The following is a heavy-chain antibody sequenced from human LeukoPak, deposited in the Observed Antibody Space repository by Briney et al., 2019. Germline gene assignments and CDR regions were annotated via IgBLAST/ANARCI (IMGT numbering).Heavy chain of an antibody. CDR3: ARAIFGVVIIYGRDYWFDP. J-gene: IGHJ5*02. D-gene: IGHD3-3*01. CDR2: INQDGSEK. CDR1: GFTFSSYW. Sequence: PGGSLRLSCAASGFTFSSYWMSWVRQAPGKGLEWAANINQDGSEKYYVDSVKGRFTISRDNGKNSLYLQMNSLRAEDTAVYYCARAIFGVVIIYGRDYWFDPWGQGTLVTVSS. V-gene: IGHV3-7*01.